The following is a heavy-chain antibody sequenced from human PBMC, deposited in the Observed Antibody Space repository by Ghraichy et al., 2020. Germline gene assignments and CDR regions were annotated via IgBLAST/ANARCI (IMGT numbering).Heavy chain of an antibody. Sequence: GGSLRLSCAASGFTFSTYVMHWVRQAPGKWLEWLAVISEAGTNIFYADSVKGRFTISRDNSTNTLYLQMNSLRGEDTAVYYCARVVSAGQNTAAYWGQGTLVTVSS. CDR1: GFTFSTYV. V-gene: IGHV3-30*04. CDR2: ISEAGTNI. D-gene: IGHD5-18*01. J-gene: IGHJ4*02. CDR3: ARVVSAGQNTAAY.